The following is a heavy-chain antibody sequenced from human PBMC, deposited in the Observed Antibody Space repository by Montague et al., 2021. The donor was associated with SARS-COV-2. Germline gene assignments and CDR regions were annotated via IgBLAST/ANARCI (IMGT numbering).Heavy chain of an antibody. CDR1: GGPISGSNYY. CDR2: VAYSGNT. Sequence: SETLSLTCTVTGGPISGSNYYWGWIRQSQGQGLDWIVSVAYSGNTYYSPSLKSRLTISVDTSKNQFSLKLTSVTAADTALYYCARREYSYGWGDWGQGTLVTVSS. J-gene: IGHJ4*02. D-gene: IGHD5-18*01. V-gene: IGHV4-39*01. CDR3: ARREYSYGWGD.